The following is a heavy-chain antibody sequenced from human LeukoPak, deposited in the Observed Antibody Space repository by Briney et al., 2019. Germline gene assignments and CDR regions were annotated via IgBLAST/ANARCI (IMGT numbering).Heavy chain of an antibody. Sequence: GGSLRLSCAASGFTFSSYGMHWVRQAPGKGLEWVAVISYDGSNKYYADSVKGRFTISRDNSKNTLYLQMNSLRAEDTAVYYCAKDIVYDSSVALGYWGRGTLVTVSS. D-gene: IGHD3-22*01. CDR2: ISYDGSNK. V-gene: IGHV3-30*18. CDR3: AKDIVYDSSVALGY. J-gene: IGHJ4*02. CDR1: GFTFSSYG.